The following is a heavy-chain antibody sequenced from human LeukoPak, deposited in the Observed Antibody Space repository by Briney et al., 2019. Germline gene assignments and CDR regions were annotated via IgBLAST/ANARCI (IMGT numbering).Heavy chain of an antibody. J-gene: IGHJ6*02. CDR3: AIRSGRNYYGADV. V-gene: IGHV4-59*08. CDR2: TYYTGST. CDR1: GASISGYY. Sequence: SETLSLTCTVSGASISGYYWNWIRQPPGKGLEWIGYTYYTGSTSYNPSLESRVTISVDTSKSQFSLTLSSVTAADTAVYYCAIRSGRNYYGADVWGQGTTVTVS. D-gene: IGHD1-26*01.